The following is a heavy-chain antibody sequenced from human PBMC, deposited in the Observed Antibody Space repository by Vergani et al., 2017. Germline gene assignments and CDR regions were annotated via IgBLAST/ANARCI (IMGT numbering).Heavy chain of an antibody. D-gene: IGHD5-12*01. J-gene: IGHJ6*02. V-gene: IGHV2-26*01. CDR1: GFSLSNARMG. CDR2: IFSNDEK. CDR3: ARIRGYDSWDYYGMDV. Sequence: QVTLKESGPVLVKPTETLTLTCTVSGFSLSNARMGVSWIRQPPGKALEWLAHIFSNDEKSYSTSLKSRLTISKDTSKSQVVLTMTNMDPVDTATYYCARIRGYDSWDYYGMDVWGQGTTVTVSS.